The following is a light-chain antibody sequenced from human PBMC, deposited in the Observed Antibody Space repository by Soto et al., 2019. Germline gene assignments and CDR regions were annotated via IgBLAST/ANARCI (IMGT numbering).Light chain of an antibody. J-gene: IGKJ4*01. Sequence: DIQMTQSPSTLSASVGDRVTITCRASQSISSWLAWYQQKPVKAPKLLIYDASSLESGVPSRFSGSGSGTEFTLTISSLQPDDFATYYCQQYNSYPLTFGGGTKVEIK. V-gene: IGKV1-5*01. CDR1: QSISSW. CDR3: QQYNSYPLT. CDR2: DAS.